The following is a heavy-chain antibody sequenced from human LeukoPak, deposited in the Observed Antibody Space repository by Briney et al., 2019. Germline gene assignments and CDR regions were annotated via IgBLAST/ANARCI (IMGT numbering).Heavy chain of an antibody. CDR3: AKDFALAIDY. D-gene: IGHD5-12*01. CDR1: GFTFSNYG. J-gene: IGHJ4*02. Sequence: GGSLRLSCAASGFTFSNYGMYWVRQAPGKGLEWVTFLQYGTNNEYYGDSVKGRFTISRDNSKNTLYLQMNSLRAEDTAVYYCAKDFALAIDYWGQGTLVTVSS. CDR2: LQYGTNNE. V-gene: IGHV3-30*02.